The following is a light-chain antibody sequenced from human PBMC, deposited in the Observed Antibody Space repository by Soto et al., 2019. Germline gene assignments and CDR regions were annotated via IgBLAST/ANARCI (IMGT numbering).Light chain of an antibody. CDR3: QQYGTSPFT. Sequence: ILLTQCPGTLSLSPGERATLSCRAGQSVSSAYLPWSRQKPGQAPRLLTHGSSSRATGVPDRFSGRGSGTTYTLVISRLEPEDFEVYYCQQYGTSPFTFGQGTKVDIK. V-gene: IGKV3-20*01. CDR2: GSS. CDR1: QSVSSAY. J-gene: IGKJ2*01.